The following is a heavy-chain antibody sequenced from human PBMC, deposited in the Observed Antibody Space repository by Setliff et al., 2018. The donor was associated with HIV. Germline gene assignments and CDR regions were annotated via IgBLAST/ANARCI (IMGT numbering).Heavy chain of an antibody. CDR3: ARKPDSRNWFDP. Sequence: SETLSLTCTVSGGSISSYYWSWIRQPPGKGLEWIGYIYYSGSTYYNPSLKSRVTISVDTSKNQFSLKLSSVTAADTAVYYCARKPDSRNWFDPWGQGTLVTVSS. CDR2: IYYSGST. V-gene: IGHV4-59*08. J-gene: IGHJ5*02. CDR1: GGSISSYY.